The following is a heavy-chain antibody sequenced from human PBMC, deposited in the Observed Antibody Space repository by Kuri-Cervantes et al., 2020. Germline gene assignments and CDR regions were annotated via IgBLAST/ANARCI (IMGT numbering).Heavy chain of an antibody. D-gene: IGHD2-15*01. Sequence: GESLRISCAASGFTFSSYAMSWVRQAPGKGLEWVSAISGSGGSTYYADSVKGRFTISRDNAKNSLYLQMNSLRAEDTALYHCARGYCSGGSCYSGENLFDYWGQGTLVTVSS. J-gene: IGHJ4*02. V-gene: IGHV3-23*01. CDR1: GFTFSSYA. CDR3: ARGYCSGGSCYSGENLFDY. CDR2: ISGSGGST.